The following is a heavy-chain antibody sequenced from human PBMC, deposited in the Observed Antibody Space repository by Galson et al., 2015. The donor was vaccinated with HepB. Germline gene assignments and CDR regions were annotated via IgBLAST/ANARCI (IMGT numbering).Heavy chain of an antibody. CDR3: ARHYSTHPEPVDY. Sequence: SVKVSCKASGGTFSTYTITWVRQAPGQGLEWMGGIIPFLGIPNYAQRFQGRVTITADKFTSTVYMELSSLRSEDTAVYYCARHYSTHPEPVDYWGQGALVTVSS. V-gene: IGHV1-69*10. CDR2: IIPFLGIP. J-gene: IGHJ4*02. D-gene: IGHD6-13*01. CDR1: GGTFSTYT.